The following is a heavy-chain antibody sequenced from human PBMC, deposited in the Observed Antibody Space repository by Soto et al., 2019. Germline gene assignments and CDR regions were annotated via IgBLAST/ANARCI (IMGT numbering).Heavy chain of an antibody. V-gene: IGHV3-15*01. CDR3: ATNRTAIATFGPGY. J-gene: IGHJ4*02. D-gene: IGHD6-13*01. CDR1: GFTFSNAW. Sequence: GGSLRLSCAASGFTFSNAWMSWVRQAPGKGLEWVGRIKSKTDGGTTDYAAAVEGRFTISREDSTNTVHLQMNSLKTENTSLYDCATNRTAIATFGPGYWGQGTLVTVSS. CDR2: IKSKTDGGTT.